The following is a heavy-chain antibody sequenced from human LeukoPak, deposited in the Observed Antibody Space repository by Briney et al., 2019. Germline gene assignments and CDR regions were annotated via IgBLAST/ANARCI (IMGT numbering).Heavy chain of an antibody. CDR1: GGSISSGDYY. CDR3: ARTDYYDAWYFDY. V-gene: IGHV4-30-4*01. Sequence: SETLSLTCTVSGGSISSGDYYWSWIRQPPGKGLEWIGYIYYSGSTYYNPSLKSRVTISVDTSKNQFSLKLSSVTAADTAVYYCARTDYYDAWYFDYWGQGTQVTVSS. CDR2: IYYSGST. D-gene: IGHD3-22*01. J-gene: IGHJ4*02.